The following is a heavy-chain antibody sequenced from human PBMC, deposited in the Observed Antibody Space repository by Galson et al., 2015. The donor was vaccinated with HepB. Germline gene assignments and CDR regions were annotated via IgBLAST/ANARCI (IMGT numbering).Heavy chain of an antibody. CDR1: GFTFSNAW. J-gene: IGHJ4*02. D-gene: IGHD3-22*01. CDR2: IKSKTDGGTT. CDR3: TTEDSREYYFDY. V-gene: IGHV3-15*01. Sequence: SLRLSCAASGFTFSNAWMSWVRQAPGKGLEWVGRIKSKTDGGTTDYAAPVKGRFTISRDDSKNTLYLQMNSLKTEDTAVYYCTTEDSREYYFDYWGQGTLVTVSS.